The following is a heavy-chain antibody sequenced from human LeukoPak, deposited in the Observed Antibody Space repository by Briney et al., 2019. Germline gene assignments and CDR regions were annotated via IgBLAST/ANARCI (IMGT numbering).Heavy chain of an antibody. Sequence: SETLSLTCAVYGGSFSGYYWSWIRQPPGKGLEWIREINHSGSTNYNPSLKSRVTISVDTSKNQFSLKLSSVTAADTAVYYCARDSSSPSGYFDYWGQGTLVTVSS. D-gene: IGHD6-13*01. CDR1: GGSFSGYY. CDR3: ARDSSSPSGYFDY. CDR2: INHSGST. J-gene: IGHJ4*02. V-gene: IGHV4-34*01.